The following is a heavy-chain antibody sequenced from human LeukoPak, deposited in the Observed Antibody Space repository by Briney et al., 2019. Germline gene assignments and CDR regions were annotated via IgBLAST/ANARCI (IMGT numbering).Heavy chain of an antibody. Sequence: GGSLRLSCAASGFTFSSYAMSWVRQAPGKGLEWVSAISGSGGSTYYADSVKGRFTISRDNSKNMLYLQMNSLRAEDTAVYYCAKDLHMVRASNWFDHWGQGTLVTVSS. CDR3: AKDLHMVRASNWFDH. CDR2: ISGSGGST. D-gene: IGHD3-10*01. CDR1: GFTFSSYA. J-gene: IGHJ5*02. V-gene: IGHV3-23*01.